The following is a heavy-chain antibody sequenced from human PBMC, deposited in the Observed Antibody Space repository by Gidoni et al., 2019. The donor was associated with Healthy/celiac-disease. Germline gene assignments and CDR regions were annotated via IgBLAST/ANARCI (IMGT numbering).Heavy chain of an antibody. CDR2: IIPIFGIA. CDR3: ARVYCSGGSCYSAYFDY. J-gene: IGHJ4*02. Sequence: QVQLVQSGAEVKKPGSSVKVSCKASGGPFSSYAISWVRQAPGQGLEWMGRIIPIFGIANYAQKFQGRVTITADKSTSTAYMELSSLRSEDTAVYYCARVYCSGGSCYSAYFDYWGQGTLVTVSS. D-gene: IGHD2-15*01. CDR1: GGPFSSYA. V-gene: IGHV1-69*04.